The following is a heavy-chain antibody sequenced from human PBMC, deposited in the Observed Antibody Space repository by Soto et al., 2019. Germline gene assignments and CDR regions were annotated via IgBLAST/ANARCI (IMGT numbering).Heavy chain of an antibody. J-gene: IGHJ4*02. D-gene: IGHD2-21*02. V-gene: IGHV4-39*01. CDR1: GESISSSSYY. CDR3: ARQRTTVVTRAYFDH. Sequence: SETLSLTCIVSGESISSSSYYWGWIRQPPGKGLEWIGSIYYSGRTYYNPSFKSRVTISIDTSKNQFSLKLSSVTATDTAVYYCARQRTTVVTRAYFDHWGQGALVTSPQ. CDR2: IYYSGRT.